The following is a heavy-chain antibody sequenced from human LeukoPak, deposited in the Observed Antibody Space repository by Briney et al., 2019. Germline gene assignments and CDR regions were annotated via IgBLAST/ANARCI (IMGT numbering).Heavy chain of an antibody. CDR2: ISSSSSYI. Sequence: GGSLRLSCAASGFTFSSYSMNWVRQAPGKGLEWVSSISSSSSYIYYADSVKGRFTISRDNAKNSLYLQMNSLRAEDTAVYYCARDEGSIAAAGSFDYWGQGALVTVSS. V-gene: IGHV3-21*01. D-gene: IGHD6-13*01. CDR3: ARDEGSIAAAGSFDY. J-gene: IGHJ4*02. CDR1: GFTFSSYS.